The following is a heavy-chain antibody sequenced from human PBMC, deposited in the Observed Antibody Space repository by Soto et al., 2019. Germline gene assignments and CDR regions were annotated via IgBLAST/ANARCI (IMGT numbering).Heavy chain of an antibody. V-gene: IGHV4-31*03. Sequence: QVQLQESGPGLVKPSQTLSLTCTVSGGSISSGGYYWSWIRQHPGKGLEWIGYIYYSGSTNYNPSLKSRVTISVDAAKNRFSLKLSSVTAADTAVYYCARGYCSSTSCFDPWGQGTLVTVSS. CDR1: GGSISSGGYY. CDR2: IYYSGST. J-gene: IGHJ5*02. CDR3: ARGYCSSTSCFDP. D-gene: IGHD2-2*01.